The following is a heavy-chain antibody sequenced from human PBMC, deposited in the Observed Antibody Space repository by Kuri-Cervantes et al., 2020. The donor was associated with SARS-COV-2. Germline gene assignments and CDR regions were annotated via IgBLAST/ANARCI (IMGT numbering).Heavy chain of an antibody. CDR1: GFTFSNAW. CDR2: IKSKTDGGTT. D-gene: IGHD3-3*01. Sequence: GESLKISCAASGFTFSNAWMSWVRQAPGKGLEWVGRIKSKTDGGTTDYAAPVKGRFTISRDDSKNTLYLQMNSLKTEDTAVYYCTTLSYYDFWYFDYWGQGTLVTVSS. CDR3: TTLSYYDFWYFDY. V-gene: IGHV3-15*01. J-gene: IGHJ4*02.